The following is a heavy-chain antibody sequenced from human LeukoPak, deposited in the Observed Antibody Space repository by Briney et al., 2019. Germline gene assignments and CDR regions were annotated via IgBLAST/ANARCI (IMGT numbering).Heavy chain of an antibody. J-gene: IGHJ4*02. CDR2: INSDGSST. Sequence: TGGSLRLSCAASGFTFSTYWMHWVRQAPGKGLVWVSRINSDGSSTSYADSVKGRFTISRDNAKNTLHLQMNSLRAEDTAVYYCARPLVGDALDYWGQGTLVTVSS. V-gene: IGHV3-74*01. CDR3: ARPLVGDALDY. CDR1: GFTFSTYW. D-gene: IGHD1-26*01.